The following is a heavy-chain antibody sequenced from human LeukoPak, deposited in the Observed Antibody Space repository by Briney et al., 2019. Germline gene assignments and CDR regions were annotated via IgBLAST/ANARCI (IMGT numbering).Heavy chain of an antibody. V-gene: IGHV1-2*02. J-gene: IGHJ4*02. CDR3: ARVNIVVVPAAPAD. Sequence: RASVKVSCKASGYTFTGYYMHWVRQAPGQGLEWMGWINPNSGGTNYAQKFQGRVTMTRDTPISTAYMELSRLRSDDTAVYYCARVNIVVVPAAPADWGQGTLVTVSS. CDR2: INPNSGGT. CDR1: GYTFTGYY. D-gene: IGHD2-2*01.